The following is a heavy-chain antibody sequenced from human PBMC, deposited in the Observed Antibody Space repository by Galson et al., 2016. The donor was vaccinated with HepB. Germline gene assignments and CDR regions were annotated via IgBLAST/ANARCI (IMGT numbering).Heavy chain of an antibody. J-gene: IGHJ4*02. V-gene: IGHV1-18*01. Sequence: SVKVSCKASGYAFSSYGITWVRQAPGQGLEWMGWISAYNGDTNYAQKFRGRVTMTTDTSTSTAYMELRSLRGDDTAVYYCARTVGAMPELEYWGQGTLVTVS. CDR2: ISAYNGDT. D-gene: IGHD1-26*01. CDR1: GYAFSSYG. CDR3: ARTVGAMPELEY.